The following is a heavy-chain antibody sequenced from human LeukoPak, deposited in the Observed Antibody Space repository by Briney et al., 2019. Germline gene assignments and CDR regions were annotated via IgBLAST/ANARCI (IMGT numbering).Heavy chain of an antibody. V-gene: IGHV3-64D*06. J-gene: IGHJ4*02. Sequence: GGSLRLSCSVSGFTFSTYAMHWVRQAPGKGLEYVSAISSNGDNTYYADSEKGRFTISRDNSKNTLYLQMSSLRADDTAVYYCVRGTGYWGQGTLVTVSS. CDR2: ISSNGDNT. CDR1: GFTFSTYA. CDR3: VRGTGY.